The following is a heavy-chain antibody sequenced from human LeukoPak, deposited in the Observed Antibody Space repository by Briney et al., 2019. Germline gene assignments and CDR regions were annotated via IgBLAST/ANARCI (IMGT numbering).Heavy chain of an antibody. CDR1: GFTFSSYS. Sequence: GGSLRLSCAASGFTFSSYSMNWVRQAPGKGLEWVSSISSSGSYIYYADSVKGRFTISRDNAKNSLYLQMNSLRAEDTAVYYCARASLRAAAGTLNYWGQGTLVTVSS. J-gene: IGHJ4*02. V-gene: IGHV3-21*01. D-gene: IGHD6-13*01. CDR3: ARASLRAAAGTLNY. CDR2: ISSSGSYI.